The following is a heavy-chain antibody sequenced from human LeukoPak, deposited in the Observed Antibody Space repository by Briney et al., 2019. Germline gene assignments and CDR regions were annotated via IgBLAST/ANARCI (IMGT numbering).Heavy chain of an antibody. CDR1: GYSFTSYW. CDR2: IYPGDSDT. CDR3: ARRAVAAAGENAEYFQH. D-gene: IGHD6-13*01. J-gene: IGHJ1*01. Sequence: GESLKISCKGSGYSFTSYWIAWVRQMPEKGLEWMGIIYPGDSDTRYSPSFQGQVTISADKSITTAYLQWSSLKASDTAIYYCARRAVAAAGENAEYFQHWGQGTLVTVSS. V-gene: IGHV5-51*01.